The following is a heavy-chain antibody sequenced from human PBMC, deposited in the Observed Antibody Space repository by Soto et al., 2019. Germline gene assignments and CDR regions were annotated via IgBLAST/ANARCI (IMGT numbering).Heavy chain of an antibody. CDR2: ISGSGGST. V-gene: IGHV3-23*01. CDR3: AXXXXXXXXAAWAFDI. Sequence: EVQLLESGGGLVQPGGSLRLSCAASGFTFSSYAMSWVRQAPGKGLEWVSAISGSGGSTYYADSVKGRFTISRDNSXXXXXXXXXXXXXXXXXXXXXAXXXXXXXXAAWAFDIWGQGTMVTVSS. J-gene: IGHJ3*02. CDR1: GFTFSSYA.